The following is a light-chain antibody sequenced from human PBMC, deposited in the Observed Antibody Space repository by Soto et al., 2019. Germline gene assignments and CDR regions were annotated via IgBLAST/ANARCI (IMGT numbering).Light chain of an antibody. J-gene: IGKJ1*01. CDR1: QSIARW. CDR3: QQYNSYWT. Sequence: DIQMTQSPSTLSASVGDRVTITCRASQSIARWVAWYQQKPGKAPKLLIYDASSLESGVPSRFSGSGSGTEFTLNIFSLQPDDFATYYCQQYNSYWTFGRGTKVEIK. CDR2: DAS. V-gene: IGKV1-5*01.